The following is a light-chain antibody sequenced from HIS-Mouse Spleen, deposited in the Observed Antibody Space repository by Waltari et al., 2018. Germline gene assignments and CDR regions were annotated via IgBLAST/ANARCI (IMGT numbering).Light chain of an antibody. CDR2: EDN. CDR1: SGTIASNY. Sequence: NFMLTQPHSVSESPGKTVTISCTRSSGTIASNYVQWYQQRPGSAPTTVIYEDNQRPSGVPVRVSGSIDSSSNSASLTISGLKTEDEADYYCQSYDSSNWVFGGGTKLTVL. V-gene: IGLV6-57*04. CDR3: QSYDSSNWV. J-gene: IGLJ3*02.